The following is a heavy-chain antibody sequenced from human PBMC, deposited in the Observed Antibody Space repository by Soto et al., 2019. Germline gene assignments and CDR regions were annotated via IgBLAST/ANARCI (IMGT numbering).Heavy chain of an antibody. CDR3: ARGDSTDCSNGVCSFFYNHDMDV. V-gene: IGHV1-2*04. Sequence: WASVKVSCKASGYSFTDYHIHWVRQAPGQGLEWLGRINPKSGGTSTAQKFQGWVTMTTDTSISTASMELTRLTSDDTAIYHCARGDSTDCSNGVCSFFYNHDMDVWG. CDR1: GYSFTDYH. CDR2: INPKSGGT. J-gene: IGHJ6*02. D-gene: IGHD2-8*01.